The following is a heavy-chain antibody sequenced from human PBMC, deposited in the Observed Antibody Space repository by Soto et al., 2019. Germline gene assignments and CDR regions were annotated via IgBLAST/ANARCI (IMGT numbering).Heavy chain of an antibody. Sequence: QVQLVQSGAEVRKPGASVKVSCEASGYTFTSYDIYWVRQATGQGLEWRGWMNPSTGNSGYAQKFQGRVTMTSDTSISTAHMELSSLRSEDTAVYYCARRAETNGWNGFGADKYYFDFWGQGTLVTVSS. V-gene: IGHV1-8*01. CDR3: ARRAETNGWNGFGADKYYFDF. D-gene: IGHD1-1*01. CDR2: MNPSTGNS. CDR1: GYTFTSYD. J-gene: IGHJ4*02.